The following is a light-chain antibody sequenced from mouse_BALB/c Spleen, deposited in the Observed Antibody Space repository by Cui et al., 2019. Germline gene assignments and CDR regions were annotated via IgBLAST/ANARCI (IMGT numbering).Light chain of an antibody. J-gene: IGKJ5*01. CDR1: QSISNN. CDR3: QQSNRWPHLT. CDR2: YAS. Sequence: DIVLTQYPAILSVTPGDSVGLSCRARQSISNNLHWYQQKSQESPRLLIQYASQSISGIPSRFSGSGSGTDFTLSINSVETKDFGMYFCQQSNRWPHLTFGAGTKLELK. V-gene: IGKV5-43*01.